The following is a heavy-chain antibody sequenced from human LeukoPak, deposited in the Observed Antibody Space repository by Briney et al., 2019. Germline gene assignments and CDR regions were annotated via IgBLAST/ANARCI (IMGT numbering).Heavy chain of an antibody. V-gene: IGHV1-18*01. CDR2: ISAYNGNT. J-gene: IGHJ4*02. D-gene: IGHD6-13*01. CDR3: ARSWQPWSEFDY. CDR1: GYTFTSYG. Sequence: GASVKVSCKASGYTFTSYGISWVRQAPGQGLEWMGWISAYNGNTNYAQKLQGRVTMTTDTSTSTAYMEMSSLTFDDTAVYYCARSWQPWSEFDYWGQGTLVTVSS.